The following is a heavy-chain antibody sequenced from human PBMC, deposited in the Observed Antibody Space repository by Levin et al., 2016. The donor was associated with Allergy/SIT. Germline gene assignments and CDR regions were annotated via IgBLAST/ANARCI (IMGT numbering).Heavy chain of an antibody. J-gene: IGHJ1*01. CDR3: AKGSNVITPEEYFQH. CDR2: ISYDGRNK. CDR1: GFTFSSYG. V-gene: IGHV3-30*18. D-gene: IGHD4-23*01. Sequence: GSLRLSCAASGFTFSSYGMHWVRQAPGKGLEWVGVISYDGRNKDYADSVKGRFTISRDNSKNTLYLQMNSLRTEDTAVYYCAKGSNVITPEEYFQHWGQGTLVTVSS.